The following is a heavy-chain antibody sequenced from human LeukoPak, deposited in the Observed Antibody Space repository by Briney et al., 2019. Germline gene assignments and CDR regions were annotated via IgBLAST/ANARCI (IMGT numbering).Heavy chain of an antibody. J-gene: IGHJ4*02. Sequence: GGSLRLSCAASGFTFSTYAMSWVRQAPGKGLEWVSGINGGGESPYLADPVKGRFTISRDNSKNTLFLQMSSLRAEDTAVYYCARDHHHRSMVRGVSSDYWGQGTLVTVSS. CDR3: ARDHHHRSMVRGVSSDY. D-gene: IGHD3-10*01. CDR1: GFTFSTYA. V-gene: IGHV3-23*01. CDR2: INGGGESP.